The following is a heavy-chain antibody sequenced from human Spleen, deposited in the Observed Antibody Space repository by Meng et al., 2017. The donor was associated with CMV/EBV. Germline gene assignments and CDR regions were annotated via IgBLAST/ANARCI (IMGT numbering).Heavy chain of an antibody. D-gene: IGHD2-2*01. CDR3: ARLTMDCSSTSCPPYYYYYGMDV. CDR2: IYYSGST. V-gene: IGHV4-59*08. Sequence: SETLSLTCTVSGGSISSYYWSWIRQPPGKGLEWIGYIYYSGSTNYNPSLKSRVTISVDTSKNQFSLKLSSVTAADTAVYYCARLTMDCSSTSCPPYYYYYGMDVWGQGTTVTVSS. J-gene: IGHJ6*02. CDR1: GGSISSYY.